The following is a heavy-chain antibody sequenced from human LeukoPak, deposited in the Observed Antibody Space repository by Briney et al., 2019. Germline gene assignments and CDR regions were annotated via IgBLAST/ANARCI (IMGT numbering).Heavy chain of an antibody. Sequence: SGTLSLTCAVSGGSIISGNWWSWVRQPPGKGLEWIGEIYHSGRTNYNPSLKSRVTISLDKSKNQFSLKLSSVTAADTAVYYCARVQSRLSWFDPWGQGTLVTVSS. J-gene: IGHJ5*02. CDR3: ARVQSRLSWFDP. CDR1: GGSIISGNW. V-gene: IGHV4-4*02. CDR2: IYHSGRT.